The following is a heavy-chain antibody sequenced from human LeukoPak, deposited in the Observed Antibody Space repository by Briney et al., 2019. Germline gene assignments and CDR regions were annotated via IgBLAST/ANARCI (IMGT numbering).Heavy chain of an antibody. V-gene: IGHV4-59*08. CDR3: ARRVTSNWFDP. Sequence: SETLSLTCAVYGGSFSGYYWSWIRQPPGKGLEWIGYMYYSGSTNYNPSLKSRVTISVDTSKNQVSLKLSSVTAADTAVYYCARRVTSNWFDPWGQGTLVTVSS. CDR2: MYYSGST. D-gene: IGHD2-21*02. J-gene: IGHJ5*02. CDR1: GGSFSGYY.